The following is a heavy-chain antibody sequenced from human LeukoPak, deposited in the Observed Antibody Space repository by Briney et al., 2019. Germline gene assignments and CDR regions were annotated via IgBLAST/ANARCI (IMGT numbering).Heavy chain of an antibody. J-gene: IGHJ5*02. V-gene: IGHV4-59*01. D-gene: IGHD3-10*01. Sequence: SETLSLTCTVSGGSISSYYWSWIRQPPGKGLEWIGYIYYSATANYNPSLKSRVTISVDTSKNQFSLKLNSMTAADTAVYYCARDNYYGSGSYLDPWGQGTLVTVSS. CDR3: ARDNYYGSGSYLDP. CDR2: IYYSATA. CDR1: GGSISSYY.